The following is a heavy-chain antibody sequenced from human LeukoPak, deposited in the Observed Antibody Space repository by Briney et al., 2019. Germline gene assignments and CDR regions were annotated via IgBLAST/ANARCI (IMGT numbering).Heavy chain of an antibody. CDR2: ISGSGGST. V-gene: IGHV3-23*01. Sequence: GGSLRLSCAASGFTFSSYAMSWVRQAPGKGLEWVSAISGSGGSTYYADSVKGRFTISRDNSKNTLYLQMNSLRAEDTAVYYCAKAIVAFCYYYGMDVWGQGTTVTVSS. CDR3: AKAIVAFCYYYGMDV. D-gene: IGHD2-21*01. CDR1: GFTFSSYA. J-gene: IGHJ6*02.